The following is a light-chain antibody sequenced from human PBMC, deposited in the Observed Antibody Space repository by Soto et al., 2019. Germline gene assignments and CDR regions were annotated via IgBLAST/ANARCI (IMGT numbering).Light chain of an antibody. Sequence: VLTQSPTTLSLCPGERATLSCRASQSVASRNLAWYQQKSGQAPRLLIYGASSRAIHTPDRFSGSGSGTDFTLTISGLEPEDFAVYYCQHFGNSLWTFGQGTKVDIK. V-gene: IGKV3-20*01. CDR3: QHFGNSLWT. CDR1: QSVASRN. J-gene: IGKJ1*01. CDR2: GAS.